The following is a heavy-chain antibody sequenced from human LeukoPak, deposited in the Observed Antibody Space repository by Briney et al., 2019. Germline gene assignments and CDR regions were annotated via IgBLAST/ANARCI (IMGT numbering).Heavy chain of an antibody. CDR2: ISNNGGYT. J-gene: IGHJ4*02. CDR1: GFTFSSSA. Sequence: GGSLRLSCAASGFTFSSSAMSWVRQAPGKGLEWVSAISNNGGYTYYADSVEGRFTISRDNAKNTLYLQMNSLRAEDTAVYYCARDEVGVGATHDYWGQGTLVTVSS. CDR3: ARDEVGVGATHDY. V-gene: IGHV3-23*01. D-gene: IGHD1-26*01.